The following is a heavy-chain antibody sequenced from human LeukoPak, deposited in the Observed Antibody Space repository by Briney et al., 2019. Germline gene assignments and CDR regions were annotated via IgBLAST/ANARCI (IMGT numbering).Heavy chain of an antibody. D-gene: IGHD2-2*01. Sequence: GGSLRLSCAASGFTFSNYAMSWVRQAPGKGLEWVSGISGGGDNTYYADSVKGRFTISRDNSKNTLYLQMNSLRAEDTAVYYCARDQGSSDFDYWGQGTLVTVSS. CDR2: ISGGGDNT. V-gene: IGHV3-23*01. J-gene: IGHJ4*02. CDR1: GFTFSNYA. CDR3: ARDQGSSDFDY.